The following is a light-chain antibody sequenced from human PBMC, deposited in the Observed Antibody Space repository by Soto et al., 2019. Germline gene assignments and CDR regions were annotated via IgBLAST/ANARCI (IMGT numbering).Light chain of an antibody. V-gene: IGKV3-11*01. J-gene: IGKJ5*01. CDR1: QSVSRY. CDR2: DAS. CDR3: QQRSNWPPIT. Sequence: EIVLTQSPATLSLSPGERATLSCRASQSVSRYLAWYQQKPGQAPRLLIYDASNRATGIPARFSGSGSGTDFTLTISSLEAEDFAVYYCQQRSNWPPITFGQGTRL.